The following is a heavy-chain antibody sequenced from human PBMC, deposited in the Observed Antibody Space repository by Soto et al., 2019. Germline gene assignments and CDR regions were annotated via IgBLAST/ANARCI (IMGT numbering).Heavy chain of an antibody. J-gene: IGHJ4*02. CDR1: GFTFSNTC. V-gene: IGHV3-15*04. D-gene: IGHD3-10*01. CDR3: ATDYSAPGQLFGYFDF. CDR2: IESKTDGGTT. Sequence: EVQLVESGGGLVEPGGSLRLSCTASGFTFSNTCMNWVRQAPGKGLEWIGRIESKTDGGTTDYAAPVKVRFTISRDDSKNTLYFQINSLKTDDTAIYYCATDYSAPGQLFGYFDFWGQGTLAIVSS.